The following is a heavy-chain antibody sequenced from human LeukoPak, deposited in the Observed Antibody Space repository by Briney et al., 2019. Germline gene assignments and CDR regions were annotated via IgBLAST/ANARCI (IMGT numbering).Heavy chain of an antibody. D-gene: IGHD3-10*01. CDR2: INHSGST. CDR1: GGSFSGYY. Sequence: SETLSLTCAVYGGSFSGYYWSWIRQSPGKGPEWIGEINHSGSTKYNPSLKSRVTISVDTSKNQFSLKLSSVTAADTAVYYCARRLGRKFGERFYYYHYMDVWGKGSTVTISS. CDR3: ARRLGRKFGERFYYYHYMDV. J-gene: IGHJ6*03. V-gene: IGHV4-34*01.